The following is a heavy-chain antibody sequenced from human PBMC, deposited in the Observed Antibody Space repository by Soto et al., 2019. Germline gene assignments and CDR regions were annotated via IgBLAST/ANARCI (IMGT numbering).Heavy chain of an antibody. CDR3: ARDDSSSWYYFDY. Sequence: ASVKVSCKASGYTFTSYAMHWVRQAPGQRLEWMGWINAGNGNTKYSQKFRGRVTITRDTSASTAYMELSSLRSEDTAVYYCARDDSSSWYYFDYWGQGTLVTVSS. D-gene: IGHD6-13*01. CDR1: GYTFTSYA. V-gene: IGHV1-3*01. J-gene: IGHJ4*02. CDR2: INAGNGNT.